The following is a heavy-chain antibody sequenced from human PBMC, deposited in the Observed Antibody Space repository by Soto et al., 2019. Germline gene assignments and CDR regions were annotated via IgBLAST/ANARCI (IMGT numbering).Heavy chain of an antibody. J-gene: IGHJ4*02. CDR1: GFTFSKDT. CDR2: ITSSSSYI. D-gene: IGHD5-18*01. CDR3: ARDRETTMGVFDT. Sequence: GGSLRLSCAASGFTFSKDTMNGGRQAPGKGLEWVSSITSSSSYIFQADSVKGRFTLSRDNAKNSLSLQMNSLRVEDTAVYYCARDRETTMGVFDTWGQGTLVTVSS. V-gene: IGHV3-21*01.